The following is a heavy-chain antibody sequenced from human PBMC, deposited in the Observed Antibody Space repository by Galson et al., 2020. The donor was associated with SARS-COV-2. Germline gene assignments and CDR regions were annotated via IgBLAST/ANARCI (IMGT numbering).Heavy chain of an antibody. V-gene: IGHV4-30-2*01. CDR2: ISHRGGT. Sequence: SETLSLTCAVSGTPISSGSYSWNWIRQPPGKGLEWIGYISHRGGTYYNPSLKSRVTISGDRSKNQFSLRLSSVTAADTAVYYCARLHYGEYAPEAFDIWGPGTRVTVAS. CDR1: GTPISSGSYS. D-gene: IGHD4-17*01. J-gene: IGHJ3*02. CDR3: ARLHYGEYAPEAFDI.